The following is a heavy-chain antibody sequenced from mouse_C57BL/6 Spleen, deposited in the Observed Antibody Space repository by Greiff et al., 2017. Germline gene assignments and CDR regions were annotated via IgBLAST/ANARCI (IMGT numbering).Heavy chain of an antibody. V-gene: IGHV1-55*01. D-gene: IGHD1-1*01. J-gene: IGHJ4*01. CDR3: ARRITTVVARYYAMDY. CDR1: GYTFTSYW. Sequence: VQLQQPGAELVKPGASVKMSCKASGYTFTSYWITWVKPRPGQGLEWIGDIYPGSGSTNYNEKFKSKATLTVDTSSSTAYMQLSSLTSEDSAVYYCARRITTVVARYYAMDYWGQGTSVTVSS. CDR2: IYPGSGST.